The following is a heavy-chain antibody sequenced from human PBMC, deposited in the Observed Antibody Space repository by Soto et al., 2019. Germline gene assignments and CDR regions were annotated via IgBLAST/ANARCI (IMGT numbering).Heavy chain of an antibody. J-gene: IGHJ6*02. CDR1: GFTFSSYG. CDR2: IWYDGSNK. Sequence: GGSLRLSCAASGFTFSSYGMHWVRQAPGKGLEWVAVIWYDGSNKYYADSVKGRFTISRDNSKNTLYLQMNSLRAEDTAVYYCARSFRQYGGKSFYYYYGMDVWGQGTTVTVSS. V-gene: IGHV3-33*01. CDR3: ARSFRQYGGKSFYYYYGMDV. D-gene: IGHD2-15*01.